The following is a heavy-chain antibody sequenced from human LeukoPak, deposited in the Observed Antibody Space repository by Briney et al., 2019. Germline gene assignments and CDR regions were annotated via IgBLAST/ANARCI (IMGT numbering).Heavy chain of an antibody. J-gene: IGHJ4*02. CDR1: GYTFTGYY. CDR3: ASSIFGIAVAAY. Sequence: ASVKVSCKASGYTFTGYYMHWVRQAPGQGLEWMGRINPNSGGTNYAQKFQGRVTMTRDTSISTAYMELSRLRSDDTAVCYCASSIFGIAVAAYWGQGTLVTVSS. D-gene: IGHD6-19*01. CDR2: INPNSGGT. V-gene: IGHV1-2*06.